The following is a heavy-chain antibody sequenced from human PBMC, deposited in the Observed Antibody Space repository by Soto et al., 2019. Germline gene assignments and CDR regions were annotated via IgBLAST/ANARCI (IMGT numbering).Heavy chain of an antibody. D-gene: IGHD2-2*01. Sequence: ASVKVSCKASGYTFTSYGISWVRQAPGQGLEWMGWISAYNGNTNYAQKLQGRVTMTTDTSTSTAYMELRSLRSDDTAVYYCVSATTYCSSTSCLRYGMDVWGQGTTVTVSS. V-gene: IGHV1-18*04. J-gene: IGHJ6*02. CDR3: VSATTYCSSTSCLRYGMDV. CDR2: ISAYNGNT. CDR1: GYTFTSYG.